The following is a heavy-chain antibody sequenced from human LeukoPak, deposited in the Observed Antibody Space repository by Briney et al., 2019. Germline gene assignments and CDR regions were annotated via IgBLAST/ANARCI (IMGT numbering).Heavy chain of an antibody. CDR3: ARSLNDYSNYDYFDY. Sequence: GASVKVSCKASGYTFTSYGISWVRQAPGQGLEWMGWISAYNGNTNYAQKLQGRVTMTTDTSTSTAYMELRSVISDDTAVYYCARSLNDYSNYDYFDYWGQGTLVTVSS. J-gene: IGHJ4*02. CDR1: GYTFTSYG. CDR2: ISAYNGNT. V-gene: IGHV1-18*01. D-gene: IGHD4-11*01.